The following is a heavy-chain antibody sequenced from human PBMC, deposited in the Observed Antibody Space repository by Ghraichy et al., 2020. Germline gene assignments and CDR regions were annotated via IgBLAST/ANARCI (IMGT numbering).Heavy chain of an antibody. J-gene: IGHJ4*02. CDR1: GFTFSNAW. V-gene: IGHV3-15*01. D-gene: IGHD3-22*01. Sequence: GGSLRLSCVASGFTFSNAWMSWVRQAPGKGLEWVGRIKSKTDGGTTDYAAPVKGRFTISRDDSKNTLYLQMSSLKTEDTAIYYCTTYYDTSGSYPGHWGRGTLVTVSS. CDR3: TTYYDTSGSYPGH. CDR2: IKSKTDGGTT.